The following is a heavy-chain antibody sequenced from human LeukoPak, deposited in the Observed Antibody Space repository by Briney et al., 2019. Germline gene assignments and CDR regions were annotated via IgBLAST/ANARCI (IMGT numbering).Heavy chain of an antibody. CDR2: INPNSGGT. CDR3: ARDRSPMGSSSPFDY. Sequence: GASVKVSCKASGYTFTGYYMHWVRQAPGQGLEWMGWINPNSGGTNYAQKFQGRVTMTRDTSISTAYMELSRLRSDDTAVYYCARDRSPMGSSSPFDYWGQGTLVTASS. V-gene: IGHV1-2*02. J-gene: IGHJ4*02. CDR1: GYTFTGYY. D-gene: IGHD6-6*01.